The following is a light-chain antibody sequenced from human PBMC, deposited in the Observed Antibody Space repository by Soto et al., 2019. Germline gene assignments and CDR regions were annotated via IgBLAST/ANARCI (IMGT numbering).Light chain of an antibody. CDR1: QSISNW. CDR3: QQYNSYST. Sequence: DIQVTQSPSTLSASVGDRVTITCRASQSISNWLAWYQQKPGKAPKLLIYKASSSESGAPSRFSGSGSGTEFTLTISSLQPDDFATYYCQQYNSYSTFGQGTKVEIK. J-gene: IGKJ1*01. V-gene: IGKV1-5*03. CDR2: KAS.